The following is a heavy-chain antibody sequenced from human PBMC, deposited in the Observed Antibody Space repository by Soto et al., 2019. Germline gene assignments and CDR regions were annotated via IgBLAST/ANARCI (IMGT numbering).Heavy chain of an antibody. V-gene: IGHV4-39*01. CDR3: ARQVNPWAQGAFDI. CDR1: GGSISSSSYY. J-gene: IGHJ3*02. D-gene: IGHD3-10*01. CDR2: IYYSGST. Sequence: QLQLQESGPGLVKPSETLSLTCTVSGGSISSSSYYWGWIRQPPGKGLEWIGSIYYSGSTYYNPSLKSRFAISVDTSKNQFSLNLSSVTAADTVVHYCARQVNPWAQGAFDIWGQGTMVTVSS.